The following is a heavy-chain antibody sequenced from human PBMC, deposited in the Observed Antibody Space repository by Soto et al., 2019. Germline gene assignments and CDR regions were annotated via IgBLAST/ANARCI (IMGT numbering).Heavy chain of an antibody. CDR2: IVVGSGNT. Sequence: ASVKVSCKASGYTFTSSAMQWVRQARGQRLEWIGWIVVGSGNTNYAQKFQERVTITRDMSTSTAYMELSSLRSEDTAVYYCAADVAVTGPYNMDVWGKGTTVTVSS. D-gene: IGHD2-2*02. CDR3: AADVAVTGPYNMDV. J-gene: IGHJ6*03. V-gene: IGHV1-58*02. CDR1: GYTFTSSA.